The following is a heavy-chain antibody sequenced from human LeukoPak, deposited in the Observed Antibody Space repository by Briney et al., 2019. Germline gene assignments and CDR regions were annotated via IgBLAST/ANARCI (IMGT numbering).Heavy chain of an antibody. J-gene: IGHJ6*03. CDR1: GYTFTSYG. V-gene: IGHV1-18*01. CDR2: ISAYNGNT. Sequence: EASVKVSCKASGYTFTSYGISWVRQAPGQGLEWMGWISAYNGNTNYAQKLQGRVTMTTDTSTSTAYMELRSLRSDDTAVYYCARISSPRLRFLEWLSSYDYYYYYMDVWGKGTTVTVSS. D-gene: IGHD3-3*01. CDR3: ARISSPRLRFLEWLSSYDYYYYYMDV.